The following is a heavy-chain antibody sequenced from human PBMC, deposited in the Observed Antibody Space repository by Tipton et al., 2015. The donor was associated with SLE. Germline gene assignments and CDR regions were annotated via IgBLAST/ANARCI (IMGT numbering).Heavy chain of an antibody. J-gene: IGHJ3*02. D-gene: IGHD2-15*01. CDR3: ARVVEVAEAFDI. Sequence: LRLSCTVSGGSVSSGSYYWSWIRQPPGKGLEWIGYIYYSGSTNYNPSLKSRVTISVDTSKNQFSRKLSSVTAADTAVYYCARVVEVAEAFDIWGQGTMVTVSS. CDR2: IYYSGST. CDR1: GGSVSSGSYY. V-gene: IGHV4-61*01.